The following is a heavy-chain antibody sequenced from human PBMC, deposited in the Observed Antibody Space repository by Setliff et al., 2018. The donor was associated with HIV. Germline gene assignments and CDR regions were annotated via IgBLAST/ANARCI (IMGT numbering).Heavy chain of an antibody. CDR3: ARVPSLFWSGYGIPRRYYYGMDV. Sequence: AGGSLRLSCAASGFTFSSYEMNWVRQAPGKGLEWVSYISSSGSTIYYADSVKGRFTSSRDNAKNSRYLPMNSLRAEDTAVYYCARVPSLFWSGYGIPRRYYYGMDVWGQVTTVTVS. CDR1: GFTFSSYE. D-gene: IGHD3-3*01. J-gene: IGHJ6*02. CDR2: ISSSGSTI. V-gene: IGHV3-48*03.